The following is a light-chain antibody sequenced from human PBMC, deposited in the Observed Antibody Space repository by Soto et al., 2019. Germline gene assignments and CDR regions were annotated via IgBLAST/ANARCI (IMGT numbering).Light chain of an antibody. J-gene: IGKJ4*01. CDR3: QQRSNCPLT. Sequence: EIVLTQSPATLSLSPGERATLSCRASQSVSSYLAWYQQKPGQAPRLLMYDASNRATGIPARFSGSGSGTDFTLTISSLEPEDFAVYYCQQRSNCPLTFGGGTKVDIQ. CDR1: QSVSSY. V-gene: IGKV3-11*01. CDR2: DAS.